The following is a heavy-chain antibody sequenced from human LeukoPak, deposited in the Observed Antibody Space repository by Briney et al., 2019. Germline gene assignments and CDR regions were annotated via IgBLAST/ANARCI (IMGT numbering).Heavy chain of an antibody. CDR3: ARVGDGLNDAFDI. CDR1: GYTFTGYF. V-gene: IGHV1-2*06. D-gene: IGHD5-24*01. CDR2: INPNNGGT. J-gene: IGHJ3*02. Sequence: ASVRVSCKASGYTFTGYFMNWVRQAPGQGRERVGRINPNNGGTKYANNFQVRVTMTREASISTAYMELSRLRSEDTPVYYCARVGDGLNDAFDIWGQGTMVTVSS.